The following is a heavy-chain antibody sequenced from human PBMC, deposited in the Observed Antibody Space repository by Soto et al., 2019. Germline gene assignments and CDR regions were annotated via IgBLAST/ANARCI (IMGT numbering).Heavy chain of an antibody. CDR3: ARGGLALMDV. CDR1: GYSFTSYA. J-gene: IGHJ6*02. D-gene: IGHD3-16*01. V-gene: IGHV1-3*01. CDR2: INAGNGNT. Sequence: QVQLVQSGAEVKKPGASVKVSCKASGYSFTSYAMHWVRQAPGQRLEWMGWINAGNGNTKYSQKFQGRVTITRDTSASTADMELSSLRSEDTVGYYCARGGLALMDVWGQGTTVTVSS.